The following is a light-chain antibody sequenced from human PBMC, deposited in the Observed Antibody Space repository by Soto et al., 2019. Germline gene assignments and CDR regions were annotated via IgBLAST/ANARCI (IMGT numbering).Light chain of an antibody. Sequence: DIHMTQSPSSLSASVGVRVSITCRASQYIDNHLAWYQQKAGKIPQLLIFGAFTLQSGVPSSISGSGSGRDLTLAIANEQPEGVATCCSETYGNAPWTFGPGT. CDR1: QYIDNH. CDR2: GAF. CDR3: ETYGNAPWT. J-gene: IGKJ1*01. V-gene: IGKV1-27*01.